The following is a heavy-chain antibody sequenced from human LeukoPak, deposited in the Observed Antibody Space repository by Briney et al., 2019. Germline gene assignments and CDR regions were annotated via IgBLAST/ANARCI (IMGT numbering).Heavy chain of an antibody. V-gene: IGHV4-34*01. J-gene: IGHJ4*02. Sequence: PSGTLSLTCAVYGGSFSGYYWSWIRQPPGKGLEWIGEINHSGSTNYNPSLKGRVTISVDTSKNQFSLKLSSVTAADTAVYYCVTPFTMVRGNWGQGTLVTVSS. D-gene: IGHD3-10*01. CDR1: GGSFSGYY. CDR2: INHSGST. CDR3: VTPFTMVRGN.